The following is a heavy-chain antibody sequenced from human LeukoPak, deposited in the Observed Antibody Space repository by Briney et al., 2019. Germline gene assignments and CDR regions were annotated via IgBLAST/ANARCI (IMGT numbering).Heavy chain of an antibody. D-gene: IGHD3-10*01. CDR1: GYTLTELS. J-gene: IGHJ3*02. Sequence: ASVTVSCKVSGYTLTELSMHWVRQAHGKGIEWKGGFDPEDGETIYAQKFQGRVTMTEDTSTDTAYMELSSLRSEDTAVHYCASKKMVRGVIITGAFDIWGQGTMVTVSS. V-gene: IGHV1-24*01. CDR3: ASKKMVRGVIITGAFDI. CDR2: FDPEDGET.